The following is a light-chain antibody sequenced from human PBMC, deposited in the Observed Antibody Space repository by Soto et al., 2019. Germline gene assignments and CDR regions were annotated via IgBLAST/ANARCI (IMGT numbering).Light chain of an antibody. CDR2: DAS. V-gene: IGKV3-11*01. CDR1: RRVNTY. J-gene: IGKJ1*01. CDR3: QQYGDSPRT. Sequence: ETVLTQSPGTLSLSPGDRATLSCRASRRVNTYLAWYQQKSGQAPRLLIFDASNRAAGTPARFSGSGSGTDFTLTISRLEPEDFAVYYCQQYGDSPRTFGQGTKVDIK.